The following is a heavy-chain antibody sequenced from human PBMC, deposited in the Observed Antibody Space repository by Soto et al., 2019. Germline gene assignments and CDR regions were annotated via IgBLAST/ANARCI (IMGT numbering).Heavy chain of an antibody. CDR3: ATWTGLLWFGELRYYYYYYMDV. V-gene: IGHV1-24*01. CDR2: FDPEDGET. D-gene: IGHD3-10*01. J-gene: IGHJ6*03. CDR1: GYTLTELS. Sequence: ASVKVSCKVSGYTLTELSMHWVRQAPGKGLEWMGGFDPEDGETIYAQKFQGRVTMTEDTSTDTAYMELSSLRSEDTAVYYCATWTGLLWFGELRYYYYYYMDVWGKGTTVTVSS.